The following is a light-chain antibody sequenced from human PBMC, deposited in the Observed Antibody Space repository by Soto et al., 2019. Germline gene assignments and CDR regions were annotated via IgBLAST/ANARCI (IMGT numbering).Light chain of an antibody. Sequence: EIVMTQSPATLSVSPGERVTLSCRASQSVSSNLAWYQQKPGQAPSLLIYGASTRATGIPARFSGSGSGTEFTLTIGSLQSEDFAVYYCQQYNNWPRTFGQGTKVEIK. CDR1: QSVSSN. V-gene: IGKV3-15*01. CDR2: GAS. CDR3: QQYNNWPRT. J-gene: IGKJ1*01.